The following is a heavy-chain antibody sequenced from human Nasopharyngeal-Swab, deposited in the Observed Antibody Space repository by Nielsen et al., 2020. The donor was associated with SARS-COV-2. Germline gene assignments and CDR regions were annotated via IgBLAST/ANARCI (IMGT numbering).Heavy chain of an antibody. CDR1: GYSFTSYW. D-gene: IGHD2-2*01. CDR2: IYPGDSGT. J-gene: IGHJ5*02. V-gene: IGHV5-51*01. Sequence: GESLKISCKGSGYSFTSYWIGWVRQMPGKGLEWMGIIYPGDSGTRYSPSFQGQVTISADKSISTAYLQWSSLKASDTAMYYCARHWQYCSSTSCYRRGWFDPWGQGTLVTVSS. CDR3: ARHWQYCSSTSCYRRGWFDP.